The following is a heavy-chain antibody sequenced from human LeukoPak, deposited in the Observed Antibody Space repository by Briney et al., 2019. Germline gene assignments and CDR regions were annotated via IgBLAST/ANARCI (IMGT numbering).Heavy chain of an antibody. D-gene: IGHD4-17*01. CDR2: INHSGST. CDR1: GGSFSGYY. J-gene: IGHJ3*02. V-gene: IGHV4-34*01. Sequence: SETLSLXCAVYGGSFSGYYWSWIRQPPGKGLEWIGEINHSGSTNYNPSLKSRVTVSVDTSKNQFSLKLSSVTAADTAVYYCASFYGASAFDIWGQGTMVTVSS. CDR3: ASFYGASAFDI.